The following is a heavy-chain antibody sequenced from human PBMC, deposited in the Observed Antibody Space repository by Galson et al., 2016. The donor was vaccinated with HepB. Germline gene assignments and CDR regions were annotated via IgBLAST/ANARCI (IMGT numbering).Heavy chain of an antibody. D-gene: IGHD7-27*01. CDR1: GRSVSRGSYY. Sequence: SETLSLTCTVSGRSVSRGSYYWGWIRQPPGKGLEWIGSANYSWNTYYNPTLKSRVTISIDASKNQVSLKLTSVTVADTAVYYCASTWGYWGQGTLVTVSS. V-gene: IGHV4-39*07. J-gene: IGHJ4*02. CDR2: ANYSWNT. CDR3: ASTWGY.